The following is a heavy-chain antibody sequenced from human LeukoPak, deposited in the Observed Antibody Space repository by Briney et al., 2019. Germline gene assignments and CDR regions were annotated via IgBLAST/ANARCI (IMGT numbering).Heavy chain of an antibody. V-gene: IGHV4-34*01. CDR1: GGSFSGYY. Sequence: SETLSLTCAVYGGSFSGYYWSWIRQPPGKGLEWIGEIYPSGNTNYNSSLKCRLTMSVDTSKNQFSLNLISVTAADTALYYCARHSRASYGSVTYNWFDPWGQGTLVTVSS. J-gene: IGHJ5*02. D-gene: IGHD3-10*01. CDR2: IYPSGNT. CDR3: ARHSRASYGSVTYNWFDP.